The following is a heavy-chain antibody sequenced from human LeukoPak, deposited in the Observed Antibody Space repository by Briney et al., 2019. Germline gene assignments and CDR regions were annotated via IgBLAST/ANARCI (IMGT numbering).Heavy chain of an antibody. J-gene: IGHJ4*02. CDR2: TSYDGNHE. V-gene: IGHV3-30*18. D-gene: IGHD1-1*01. CDR1: GFAFSSFG. Sequence: GGSLRLSCAASGFAFSSFGMHWVRQAPGKGLEYVALTSYDGNHEYYADSVEGRFTISRDNSKNTVYLQMNSLRAEDTAVYYRAKPPRGGAWKGPPLGYLGQGTLVTVSS. CDR3: AKPPRGGAWKGPPLGY.